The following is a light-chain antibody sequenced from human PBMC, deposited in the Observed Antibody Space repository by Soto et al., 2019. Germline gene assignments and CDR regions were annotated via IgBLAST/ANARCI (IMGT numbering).Light chain of an antibody. CDR3: QQYNSGHLT. V-gene: IGKV3D-15*01. CDR1: QSIRSN. CDR2: GAS. J-gene: IGKJ4*01. Sequence: EIVMTQSPATLSVSPGERVTLSCRASQSIRSNLAWYQQQPGQTPRLLIYGASTRATDIPARFSGSGSGTECTLTVSSLQSEDFAVYYCQQYNSGHLTVSGGTKVEIK.